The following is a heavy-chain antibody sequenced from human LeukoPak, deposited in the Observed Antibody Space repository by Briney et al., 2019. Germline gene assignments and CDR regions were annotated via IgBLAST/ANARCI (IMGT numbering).Heavy chain of an antibody. CDR1: GGSLSITNYY. D-gene: IGHD3-3*01. J-gene: IGHJ3*02. Sequence: SETLSLTCTVSGGSLSITNYYWAWIRQPPGKGLEWIGNLYYTGRTYYNPSLKSRVTISVDTSKNQFSLKLSSVTAADTAVYYCARGPAFHDFWSGHEEKHSAFDIWGQGTMVTVSS. CDR2: LYYTGRT. CDR3: ARGPAFHDFWSGHEEKHSAFDI. V-gene: IGHV4-39*07.